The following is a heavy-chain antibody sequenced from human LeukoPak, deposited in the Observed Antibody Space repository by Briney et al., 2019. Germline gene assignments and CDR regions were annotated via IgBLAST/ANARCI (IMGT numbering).Heavy chain of an antibody. CDR3: AKGVLGAVADYFDY. CDR2: ISYDGNNQ. J-gene: IGHJ4*02. CDR1: GFTFSSYS. Sequence: GASLRLSCAASGFTFSSYSMHWVRQAPGKGLEWVAVISYDGNNQYYTDSVKGRFTISRDNSNSTLYLQMNSLRAEDTAVYYCAKGVLGAVADYFDYWGQGTLVTVSS. V-gene: IGHV3-30-3*01. D-gene: IGHD6-19*01.